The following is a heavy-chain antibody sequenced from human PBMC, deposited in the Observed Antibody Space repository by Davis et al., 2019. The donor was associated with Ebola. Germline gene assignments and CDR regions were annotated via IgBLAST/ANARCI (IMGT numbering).Heavy chain of an antibody. J-gene: IGHJ4*02. Sequence: GESLKISCEGSGYSFTSYWIGWVRQVPGKDLEWMAIIHPGDSETRYNPAFQGQVTISADKSINTAYLQWSSLKASDSAVYYCARRALNWGSGDYWGQGTLVTVSS. CDR1: GYSFTSYW. D-gene: IGHD3-16*01. V-gene: IGHV5-51*01. CDR2: IHPGDSET. CDR3: ARRALNWGSGDY.